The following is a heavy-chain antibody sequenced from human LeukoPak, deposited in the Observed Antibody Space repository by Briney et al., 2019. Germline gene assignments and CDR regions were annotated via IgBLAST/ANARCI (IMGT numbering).Heavy chain of an antibody. D-gene: IGHD3-3*01. Sequence: GGSLRLSCAASGFTFSSYGMHWVRQAPGKGLEWVAFIRYDGSNKYYADSVKGRFTISRDNSKNTLYLQMNSLRAEDTAVYYCAKTPRGHYDFWSGYYTTESIDWGQGTLVTVSS. CDR2: IRYDGSNK. CDR3: AKTPRGHYDFWSGYYTTESID. CDR1: GFTFSSYG. J-gene: IGHJ4*02. V-gene: IGHV3-30*02.